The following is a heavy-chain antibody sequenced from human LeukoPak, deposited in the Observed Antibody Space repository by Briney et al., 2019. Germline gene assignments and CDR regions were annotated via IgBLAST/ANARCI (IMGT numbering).Heavy chain of an antibody. CDR2: INPGGGST. V-gene: IGHV3-23*01. Sequence: GGSLRLSCAASGFTSSSYAMIWVRQAPGEGLEWVSLINPGGGSTYYADSVKGRFTISRDNSRNTLYLQMNSLGADDTAVYYCAKNILLTVYAPVVWGQGTMVTVSS. CDR1: GFTSSSYA. J-gene: IGHJ3*01. CDR3: AKNILLTVYAPVV. D-gene: IGHD2-8*01.